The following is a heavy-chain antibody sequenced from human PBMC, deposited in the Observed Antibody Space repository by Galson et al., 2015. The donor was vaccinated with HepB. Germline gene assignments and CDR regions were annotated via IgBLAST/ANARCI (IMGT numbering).Heavy chain of an antibody. J-gene: IGHJ3*02. Sequence: SVKVSCKASGGTFSSYAISWVRQAPGQGLEWMGRIIPILGIANYAQKFQGRVTITADKSTSTAYMELSSLRSEDTAVYYCARVITFGTRVAFDIWGQGTMVTVSS. V-gene: IGHV1-69*04. D-gene: IGHD3-16*01. CDR3: ARVITFGTRVAFDI. CDR2: IIPILGIA. CDR1: GGTFSSYA.